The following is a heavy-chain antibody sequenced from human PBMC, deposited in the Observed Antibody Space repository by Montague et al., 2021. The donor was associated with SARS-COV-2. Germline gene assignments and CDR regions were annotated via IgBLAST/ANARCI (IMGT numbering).Heavy chain of an antibody. V-gene: IGHV4-30-2*01. J-gene: IGHJ3*02. D-gene: IGHD1-26*01. CDR3: ARGWGGTYSDDAFDI. CDR2: FYHSGSI. CDR1: GGSIRSGGYS. Sequence: TLSLTCSVSGGSIRSGGYSWRWIRQPPGKGLEWIGYFYHSGSIYYNPSLKSRVTISVDRSKNHFSLKLTSVTAADTAVYYCARGWGGTYSDDAFDIWGQGTMVTVSS.